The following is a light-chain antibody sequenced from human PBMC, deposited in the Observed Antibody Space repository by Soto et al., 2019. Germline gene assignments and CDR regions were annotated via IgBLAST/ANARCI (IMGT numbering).Light chain of an antibody. Sequence: DIQMTQSPSTLSASVGDRVTITCRASQSISMWLAWYQQKPGKAPKVLIYKASSLESGVPSRFSGSGSGTEFTLTISSLQPDDFATYCCQQYNTYPYTFGQGTQLEIK. V-gene: IGKV1-5*03. CDR1: QSISMW. J-gene: IGKJ2*01. CDR3: QQYNTYPYT. CDR2: KAS.